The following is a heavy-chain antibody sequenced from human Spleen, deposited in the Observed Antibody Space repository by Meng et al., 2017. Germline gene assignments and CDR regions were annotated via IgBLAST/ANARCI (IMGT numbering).Heavy chain of an antibody. CDR3: AREVGVAEGSSFDY. CDR1: GYTFTAYA. V-gene: IGHV1-3*01. CDR2: INAGNGDT. Sequence: QSGAEGKKPGASVKVSCKASGYTFTAYAMHWVRQAPGQRPEWMGWINAGNGDTKYSQKFQGRVIISRDTSASTAYMELSSLKSGETAVYYCAREVGVAEGSSFDYWGQGTLVTVSS. D-gene: IGHD2-15*01. J-gene: IGHJ4*02.